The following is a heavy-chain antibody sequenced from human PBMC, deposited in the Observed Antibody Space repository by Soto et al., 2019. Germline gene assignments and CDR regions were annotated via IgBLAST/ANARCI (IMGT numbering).Heavy chain of an antibody. CDR2: IIPMFGTA. J-gene: IGHJ4*02. CDR3: ARVRDYYDSPFDH. CDR1: GDSFSSYA. D-gene: IGHD3-22*01. V-gene: IGHV1-69*01. Sequence: QVQLVQSGTEMKKPGSSVKVSCKASGDSFSSYAMSWVRQAPGQGLEWMGGIIPMFGTANYAQKFQGRITITADESTRTAYMKLSSLTSEDTAVYYCARVRDYYDSPFDHWGQGTLVTVSS.